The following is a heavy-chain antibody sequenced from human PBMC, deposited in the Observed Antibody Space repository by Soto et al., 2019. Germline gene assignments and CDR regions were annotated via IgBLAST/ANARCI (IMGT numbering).Heavy chain of an antibody. Sequence: QVQLVESGGGVVQPGRSLRLSCAASGFTFTSFGMHWVRQAPGKGLEWVAVISYDGRSKYYADSVKCRFTLSRDNSKNALYLQMNRLRPEDTAGYYCAKDAQYCSSSSGYGEWYFDLWGRGTLVAVSS. CDR2: ISYDGRSK. D-gene: IGHD2-2*01. CDR1: GFTFTSFG. CDR3: AKDAQYCSSSSGYGEWYFDL. J-gene: IGHJ2*01. V-gene: IGHV3-30*18.